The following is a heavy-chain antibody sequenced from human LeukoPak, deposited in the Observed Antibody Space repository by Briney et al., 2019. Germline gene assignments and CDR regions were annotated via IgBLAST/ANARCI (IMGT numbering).Heavy chain of an antibody. J-gene: IGHJ6*02. CDR2: ISWKSDSV. CDR1: NFTFDDYA. D-gene: IGHD3-3*01. V-gene: IGHV3-9*01. Sequence: PGGSLRLSCVGYNFTFDDYAMHWVRQAPGKGLEWVARISWKSDSVAYADSVEGRFTISRDNTQDSLYLQMDSLRPEDTAVYFCVKDVLWSSGLDIWGQGTAVTVSS. CDR3: VKDVLWSSGLDI.